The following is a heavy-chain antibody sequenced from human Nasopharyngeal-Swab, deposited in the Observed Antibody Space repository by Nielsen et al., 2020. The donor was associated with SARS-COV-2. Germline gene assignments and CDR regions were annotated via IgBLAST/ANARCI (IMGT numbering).Heavy chain of an antibody. D-gene: IGHD4-11*01. CDR2: IAHDASNE. CDR3: ATHNDYRFEN. J-gene: IGHJ4*02. Sequence: GESLKISCAASGFTFSSFGMHWVRQAPGKGLEWVAFIAHDASNEYYGDSVKGRFSISRDNAKNTLYLQMNSLRAEDTAVYYCATHNDYRFENWGQGTLVSVSS. V-gene: IGHV3-30*03. CDR1: GFTFSSFG.